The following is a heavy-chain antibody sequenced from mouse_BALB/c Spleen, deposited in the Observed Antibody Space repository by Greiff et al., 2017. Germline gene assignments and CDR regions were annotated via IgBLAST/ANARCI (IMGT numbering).Heavy chain of an antibody. CDR1: GYTFTSYY. V-gene: IGHV1S81*02. CDR3: TRGGNYWYFDV. CDR2: INPSNGGT. D-gene: IGHD2-1*01. J-gene: IGHJ1*01. Sequence: QVQLKESGAELVKPGASVKLSCKASGYTFTSYYMYWVKQRPGQGLEWIGEINPSNGGTNFNEKFKSKATLTVDKSSSTAYMQLSSLTSEDSAVYYCTRGGNYWYFDVWGAGTTVTVSS.